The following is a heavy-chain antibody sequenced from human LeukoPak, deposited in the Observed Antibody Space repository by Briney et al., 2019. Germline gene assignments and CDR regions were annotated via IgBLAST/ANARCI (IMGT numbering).Heavy chain of an antibody. CDR1: GYTFSSYD. J-gene: IGHJ1*01. CDR2: MNPNSGNT. V-gene: IGHV1-8*01. D-gene: IGHD6-19*01. CDR3: ARRVGSGWPVQH. Sequence: APVKVSCKASGYTFSSYDINWVRQATGQGLEWMGWMNPNSGNTGYAQKFQGRLNMTRNTSIDTAYMELSSLRSDDTAVYYCARRVGSGWPVQHWGQGTLVAVSS.